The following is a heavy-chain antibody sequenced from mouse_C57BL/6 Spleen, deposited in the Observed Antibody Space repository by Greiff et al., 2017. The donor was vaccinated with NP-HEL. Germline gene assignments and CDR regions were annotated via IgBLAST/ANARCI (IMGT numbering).Heavy chain of an antibody. J-gene: IGHJ4*01. CDR3: ARQGGSYAMDY. Sequence: EVQLVESGGGLVQPGGSLKLSCAASGFTFSDYGMAWVRQAPRKGPEWVAFISNLAYSIYYADTVTGRFTISRENAKNTLYLEMSSLRSEDTAMYYCARQGGSYAMDYWGQGTSVTVSS. CDR1: GFTFSDYG. V-gene: IGHV5-15*01. CDR2: ISNLAYSI.